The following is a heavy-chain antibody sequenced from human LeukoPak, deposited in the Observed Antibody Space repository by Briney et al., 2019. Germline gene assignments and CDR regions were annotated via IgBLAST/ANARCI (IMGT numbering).Heavy chain of an antibody. D-gene: IGHD5-24*01. CDR1: GGTFSSYA. CDR3: ARDRADENWFDP. Sequence: SVKVSCKASGGTFSSYAISWVRQAPGQGLGWMGRIIPILGIANYAQKFQGRVTITADKSTSTAYMELSSLRSEDTAVYYCARDRADENWFDPWGQGTLVTVSS. CDR2: IIPILGIA. J-gene: IGHJ5*02. V-gene: IGHV1-69*04.